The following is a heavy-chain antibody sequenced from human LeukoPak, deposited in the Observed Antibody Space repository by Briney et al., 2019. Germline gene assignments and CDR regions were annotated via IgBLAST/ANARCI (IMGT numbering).Heavy chain of an antibody. CDR3: ARGPGVSGSSWYFDY. CDR1: GGSISSYY. J-gene: IGHJ4*02. V-gene: IGHV4-59*12. Sequence: SETLSLTCTVSGGSISSYYWSWNRQPPGKGLEWIGYIYYSGSTNYNPSLKSRVTISVDTSKNQFSLKLSSVTAADTAVYYCARGPGVSGSSWYFDYWGQGTLVTVSS. CDR2: IYYSGST. D-gene: IGHD6-13*01.